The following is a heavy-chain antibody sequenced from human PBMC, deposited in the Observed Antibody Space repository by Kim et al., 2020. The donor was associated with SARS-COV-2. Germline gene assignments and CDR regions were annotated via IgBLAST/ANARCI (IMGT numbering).Heavy chain of an antibody. Sequence: GGSLRLSCAASGFTVSSNYMSWVRQAPGKGLEWVSVIYSCGSTYYADSVKGRFTISRDNSKNTLYLQMNSLRAEDTAVYYCAREDRVEADGGDCYSYYYGMDVWGQGTTVTVSS. J-gene: IGHJ6*02. D-gene: IGHD2-21*02. V-gene: IGHV3-66*03. CDR1: GFTVSSNY. CDR2: IYSCGST. CDR3: AREDRVEADGGDCYSYYYGMDV.